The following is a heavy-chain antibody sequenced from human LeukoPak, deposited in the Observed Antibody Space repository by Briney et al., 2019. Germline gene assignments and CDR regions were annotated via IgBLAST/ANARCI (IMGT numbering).Heavy chain of an antibody. CDR2: VDHTGST. D-gene: IGHD4-11*01. J-gene: IGHJ6*03. Sequence: SETLSLTCTVSGDSITMYYWTWSRQPPGKVLEWIGYVDHTGSTKFNPSLNGRVSISRDTSNNFFSLRLRSVTAADTAVYFCARGRVSSSTWYSTYYYFFYMDFWGKGTTVTVSS. V-gene: IGHV4-59*01. CDR3: ARGRVSSSTWYSTYYYFFYMDF. CDR1: GDSITMYY.